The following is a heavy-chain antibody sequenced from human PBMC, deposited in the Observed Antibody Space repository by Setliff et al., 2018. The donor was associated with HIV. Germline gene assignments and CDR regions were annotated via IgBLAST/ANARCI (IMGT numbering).Heavy chain of an antibody. CDR3: ARDKTYCNYSRCSRAGWYFDL. D-gene: IGHD2-2*01. J-gene: IGHJ2*01. CDR2: IHYNEKT. V-gene: IGHV4-39*02. CDR1: GGSASNSRYY. Sequence: PSETLSLTCTVSGGSASNSRYYWAWIRQPPGKGLEYIGSIHYNEKTYYNPSLKSRVTISIDTSKNQFSLRLSSVTAADTAVYYCARDKTYCNYSRCSRAGWYFDLWGRGTLVTVSS.